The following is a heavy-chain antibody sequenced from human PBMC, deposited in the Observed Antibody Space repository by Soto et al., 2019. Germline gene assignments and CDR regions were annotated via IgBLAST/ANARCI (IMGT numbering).Heavy chain of an antibody. J-gene: IGHJ6*03. D-gene: IGHD3-10*01. CDR1: GGSFSGYQ. Sequence: QVQLQQWGAGLLKPSETLSLTCAVYGGSFSGYQWSWIRQTPGKGLEWIGEINDSGNINYNPSLKSRVTILVDTAKKQISLKLSSVTAADAAVYRCARGLLVWFGELSRRGGYYYYMDVWGKGTTVIVSS. CDR2: INDSGNI. CDR3: ARGLLVWFGELSRRGGYYYYMDV. V-gene: IGHV4-34*01.